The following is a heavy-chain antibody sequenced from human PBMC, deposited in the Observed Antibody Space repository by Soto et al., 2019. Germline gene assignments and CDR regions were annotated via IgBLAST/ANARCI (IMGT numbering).Heavy chain of an antibody. J-gene: IGHJ3*02. Sequence: SETLSLTCTVSGGSISSGGYYWSWIRQHPGKGLEWIGYIYYSGSTYYNPSLKSRVTISVDTSKNQFSLKLSSVTAADTAVYYCARDSRDAFDIWDQGTMVTVSS. CDR3: ARDSRDAFDI. CDR1: GGSISSGGYY. V-gene: IGHV4-31*03. CDR2: IYYSGST.